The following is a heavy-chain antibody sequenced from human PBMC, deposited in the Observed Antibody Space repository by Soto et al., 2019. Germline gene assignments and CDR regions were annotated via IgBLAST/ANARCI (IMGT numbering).Heavy chain of an antibody. J-gene: IGHJ4*02. Sequence: PGGSLRLSCAASGFTFSSYWMSWVRQAPGKGLEWVANIKQDGSEKYYVDSVKGRFTISRDNAKNSLYLQMNSLRAEDTAVYYCARMSGAVAGLFAYWGQGTLVTVSS. D-gene: IGHD6-19*01. CDR2: IKQDGSEK. CDR3: ARMSGAVAGLFAY. CDR1: GFTFSSYW. V-gene: IGHV3-7*01.